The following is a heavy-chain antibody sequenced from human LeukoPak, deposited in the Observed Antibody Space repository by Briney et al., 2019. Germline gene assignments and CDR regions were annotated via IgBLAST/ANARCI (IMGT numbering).Heavy chain of an antibody. CDR3: ARGHSYSSSWYFYYYYMDV. J-gene: IGHJ6*03. CDR1: GGSFSGYY. Sequence: SETLSLTCAVYGGSFSGYYWSWIRQPPGKGLEWIGEINHSGSTNYNPSLKSRVTISVDTSKNQFSLKLSSVTAADTAVYYCARGHSYSSSWYFYYYYMDVWGKGTTVTVSS. V-gene: IGHV4-34*01. CDR2: INHSGST. D-gene: IGHD6-13*01.